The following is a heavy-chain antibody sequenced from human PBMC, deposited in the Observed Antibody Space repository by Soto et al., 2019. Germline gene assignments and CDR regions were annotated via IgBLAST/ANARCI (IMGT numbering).Heavy chain of an antibody. Sequence: TLSLTCTVSGDSMTSGDYSWSWIRQPPGKGLEWLGYIYRTGNTHYSPSLKSRVSISQDRSKNQFSLELTSVTAADTAVYYCARGDYQYSIDYWGQGTLVTVSS. CDR2: IYRTGNT. D-gene: IGHD2-2*01. CDR3: ARGDYQYSIDY. J-gene: IGHJ4*02. CDR1: GDSMTSGDYS. V-gene: IGHV4-30-2*01.